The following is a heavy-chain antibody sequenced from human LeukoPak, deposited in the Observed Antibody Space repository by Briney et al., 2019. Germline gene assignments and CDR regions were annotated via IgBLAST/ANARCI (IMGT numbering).Heavy chain of an antibody. CDR1: GYTFTGYY. D-gene: IGHD3-22*01. CDR3: ARDQGAITTPFGYYYYGMDV. Sequence: ASVKVSCKASGYTFTGYYMHWVRQAPGQGLEWMGRINPNSGGTNYAQKFQGRVTMTRDTSISTAYMELSRLRSDDTAVYYCARDQGAITTPFGYYYYGMDVWGQGTTVTVSS. V-gene: IGHV1-2*06. CDR2: INPNSGGT. J-gene: IGHJ6*02.